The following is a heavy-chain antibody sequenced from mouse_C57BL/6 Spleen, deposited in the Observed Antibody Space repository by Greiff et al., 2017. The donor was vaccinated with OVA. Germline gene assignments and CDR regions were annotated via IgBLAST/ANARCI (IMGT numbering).Heavy chain of an antibody. J-gene: IGHJ1*03. CDR2: IYPRDGST. V-gene: IGHV1-78*01. CDR3: APLYYGSSYDTHWYFDV. CDR1: GYTFTDHT. Sequence: VQLQQSDAELVKPGASVKISCKVSGYTFTDHTIHWMKQRPEQGLEWIGYIYPRDGSTKYNEKFKGKATLTADKSSSTAYMQLNSLTSEDSAVYFCAPLYYGSSYDTHWYFDVWGTGTTVTVSS. D-gene: IGHD1-1*01.